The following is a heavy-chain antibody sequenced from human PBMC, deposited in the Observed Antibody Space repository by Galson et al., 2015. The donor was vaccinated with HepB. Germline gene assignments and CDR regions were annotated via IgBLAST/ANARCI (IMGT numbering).Heavy chain of an antibody. Sequence: SLRLSCAASRFIFSDYYMAWIRQAPGKGLEWVSYISGGGTYTNYADSVKGRLTISRDNAKNSLYLQMNSLRAEDTAVYYCARGVVGKPFLHWGQGTLITVSS. CDR1: RFIFSDYY. CDR3: ARGVVGKPFLH. D-gene: IGHD4-23*01. J-gene: IGHJ1*01. CDR2: ISGGGTYT. V-gene: IGHV3-11*06.